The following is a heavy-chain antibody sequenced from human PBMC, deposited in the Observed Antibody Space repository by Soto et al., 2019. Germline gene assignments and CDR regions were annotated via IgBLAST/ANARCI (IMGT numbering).Heavy chain of an antibody. V-gene: IGHV1-2*02. J-gene: IGHJ4*02. D-gene: IGHD3-10*01. CDR3: ARAVHTMIQGVRFRVDQ. Sequence: ASVKVSCKASGYTFTAYYIHWVRQAPGQGLEWMGWINPSGGGTKYAQKFQGRVTMTRDTSINTAYMELTRLTSDDTAVYYCARAVHTMIQGVRFRVDQWGQGTLVTVSS. CDR1: GYTFTAYY. CDR2: INPSGGGT.